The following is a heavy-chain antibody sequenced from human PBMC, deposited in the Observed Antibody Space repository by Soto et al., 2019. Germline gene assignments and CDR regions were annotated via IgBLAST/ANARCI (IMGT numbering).Heavy chain of an antibody. J-gene: IGHJ6*02. CDR1: GFTFSASW. V-gene: IGHV3-74*01. CDR3: VRDPRFVGFNSISPRSYGMDV. Sequence: GGSLRLSCAASGFTFSASWMHWVRQGPGTGLVWVARINGDGSRTTYADSVKGRFTISRDNANNTLSLQMNSLRAEDTGLYYCVRDPRFVGFNSISPRSYGMDVWGQGTWVTVSS. CDR2: INGDGSRT. D-gene: IGHD6-6*01.